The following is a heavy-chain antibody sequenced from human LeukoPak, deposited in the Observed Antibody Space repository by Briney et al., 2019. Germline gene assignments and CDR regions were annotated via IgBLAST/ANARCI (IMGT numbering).Heavy chain of an antibody. V-gene: IGHV3-66*01. J-gene: IGHJ4*02. Sequence: PGGSLRLSCAASGFTVSSNYMSWVRQAPGKGLEWVSVIYSGGSTYYADSVKGRFTISRDNSKNTLYLQMNSLRAEDTAVYYCARDRSGYDQAPDYWGQGTLVTVSS. D-gene: IGHD5-12*01. CDR2: IYSGGST. CDR3: ARDRSGYDQAPDY. CDR1: GFTVSSNY.